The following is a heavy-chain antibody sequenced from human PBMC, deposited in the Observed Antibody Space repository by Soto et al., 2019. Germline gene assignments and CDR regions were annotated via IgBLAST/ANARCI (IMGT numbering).Heavy chain of an antibody. CDR3: ARDKIAVVNYYYYGMDV. J-gene: IGHJ6*02. V-gene: IGHV3-21*01. CDR2: ISSSSSYI. CDR1: GFTFSSYS. D-gene: IGHD6-19*01. Sequence: GGSLRFSCAASGFTFSSYSMNWVRQAPGKGLEWVSSISSSSSYIYYADSVKGRFTISRDNAKNSLYLQMNSLRAEDTAVYYCARDKIAVVNYYYYGMDVWGQGTTVTVSS.